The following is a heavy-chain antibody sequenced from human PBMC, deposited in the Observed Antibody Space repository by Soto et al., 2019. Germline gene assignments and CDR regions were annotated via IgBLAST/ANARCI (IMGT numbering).Heavy chain of an antibody. Sequence: SETLSLTCTVSGGSISSGDYYWSWIRQPPGKGLEWIGYIYYSGSTYYNPSLKSRVTISVDTSKNQFSLKLSSVTAADTAVYYCARESAKKSPLGYCSGGSCYPTYYFDYWGQGTLVTVPQ. D-gene: IGHD2-15*01. CDR1: GGSISSGDYY. J-gene: IGHJ4*02. CDR2: IYYSGST. V-gene: IGHV4-30-4*01. CDR3: ARESAKKSPLGYCSGGSCYPTYYFDY.